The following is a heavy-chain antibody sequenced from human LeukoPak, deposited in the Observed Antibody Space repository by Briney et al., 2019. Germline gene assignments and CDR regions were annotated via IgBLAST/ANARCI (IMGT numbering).Heavy chain of an antibody. CDR2: INHSGST. J-gene: IGHJ1*01. Sequence: SETLSLTCAVYGGSFSGYYWSWTRQPPGKGLEWIGEINHSGSTNYNPSLKSRVTMSVDTSKNRLSLRLTSVTAADTAVYYCARGSGIHAWNLQHWGQGILVTVSS. V-gene: IGHV4-34*01. CDR3: ARGSGIHAWNLQH. D-gene: IGHD1-1*01. CDR1: GGSFSGYY.